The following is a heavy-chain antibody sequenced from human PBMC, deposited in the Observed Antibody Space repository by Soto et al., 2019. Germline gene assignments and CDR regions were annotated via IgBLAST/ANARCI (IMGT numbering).Heavy chain of an antibody. CDR2: IIPIFGTA. J-gene: IGHJ6*02. V-gene: IGHV1-69*13. CDR1: GCTFSSYA. Sequence: SVKVSCKASGCTFSSYAISWVRQAPGQGLEWMGGIIPIFGTANYAQKFQGRVTITADESTSTAYMELSSLRSEDTAVYYCASAFTHCSSTSCYGPLYYYYYYGMDVWGQGTTVTVSS. D-gene: IGHD2-2*01. CDR3: ASAFTHCSSTSCYGPLYYYYYYGMDV.